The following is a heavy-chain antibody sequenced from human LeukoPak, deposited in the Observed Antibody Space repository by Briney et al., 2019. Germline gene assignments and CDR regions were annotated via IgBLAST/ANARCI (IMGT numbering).Heavy chain of an antibody. J-gene: IGHJ4*02. CDR1: GGSVSSGTYY. Sequence: SQTLSLTCTVSGGSVSSGTYYWNWIRQPAGKGLEWIGRIYTSGSTNYNPSLKSRVTISVDTSKNQFSLKLSSVTAADTAVYYCARATPWGLKKYYDFWSGNSMGGFDYWGQGTLVTVSS. V-gene: IGHV4-61*02. CDR3: ARATPWGLKKYYDFWSGNSMGGFDY. D-gene: IGHD3-3*01. CDR2: IYTSGST.